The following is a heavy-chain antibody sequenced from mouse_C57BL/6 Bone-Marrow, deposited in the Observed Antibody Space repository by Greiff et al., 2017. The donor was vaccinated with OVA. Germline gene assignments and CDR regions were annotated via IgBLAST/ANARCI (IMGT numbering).Heavy chain of an antibody. CDR1: GFTFSSYT. D-gene: IGHD3-2*02. CDR2: ISGGGGNT. J-gene: IGHJ3*01. Sequence: EVQLVESGGGLVKPGGSLKLSCAASGFTFSSYTMSWVRQTPEKRLEWVATISGGGGNTYYPDSVKGRFTISRDNAKNTLYLQMSSLRSEDTALYYCARQRKALFAYWGQGTLVTVSA. V-gene: IGHV5-9*01. CDR3: ARQRKALFAY.